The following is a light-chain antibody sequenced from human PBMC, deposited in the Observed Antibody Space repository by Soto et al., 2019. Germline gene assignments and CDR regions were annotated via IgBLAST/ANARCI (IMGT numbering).Light chain of an antibody. V-gene: IGKV1-39*01. CDR1: HNINNY. CDR2: AAS. Sequence: DIQMTQSPSSLSASVGDRVTTSCRASHNINNYLSWYQQKPGKAPKLLIYAASSLQSGVPSKFSGSGSATDFTLTISSLQPEDFATYYCQQYNRWTFGQGTKVDI. J-gene: IGKJ1*01. CDR3: QQYNRWT.